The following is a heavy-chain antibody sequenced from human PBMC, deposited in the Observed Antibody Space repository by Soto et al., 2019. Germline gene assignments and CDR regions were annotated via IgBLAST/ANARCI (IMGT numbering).Heavy chain of an antibody. D-gene: IGHD3-10*01. Sequence: QVQLVQSGAEVKKPGSSVKVSCKASGGTFSSYAISWVRQAPGQGLEWMGGIIPIFGTANYAQKFQGRVTITEDESTRTADMELRSLGSEDTAVDYFARINRLPHEAMVRGYAVDIWGQGTMVTVSS. CDR3: ARINRLPHEAMVRGYAVDI. CDR1: GGTFSSYA. CDR2: IIPIFGTA. V-gene: IGHV1-69*01. J-gene: IGHJ3*02.